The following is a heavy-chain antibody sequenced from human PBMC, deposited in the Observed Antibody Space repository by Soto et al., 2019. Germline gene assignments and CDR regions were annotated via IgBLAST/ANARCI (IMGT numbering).Heavy chain of an antibody. Sequence: EVQLVESGGGLVQPGGSLRLSCAASGFTFSSYWMHWVRQGPGEGLVWVSRIMSDGSGTTYADSVKGRFTISRDNSKNTLYRQRNSLRAEDTAVYHCARSRGSGGVEYNMDVWGQGPTVTVSS. V-gene: IGHV3-74*01. CDR1: GFTFSSYW. CDR3: ARSRGSGGVEYNMDV. D-gene: IGHD3-16*01. J-gene: IGHJ6*02. CDR2: IMSDGSGT.